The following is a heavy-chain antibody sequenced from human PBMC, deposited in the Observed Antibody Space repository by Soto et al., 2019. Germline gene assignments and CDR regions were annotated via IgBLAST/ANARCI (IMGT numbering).Heavy chain of an antibody. D-gene: IGHD2-15*01. J-gene: IGHJ5*01. Sequence: QVELQESGPGLVKPSETLSLSCSVSGGSVSSGSYYWNWIRQSPGKGLEWIGHIYSTGRTNYSPSLKSRVTMSLDTSMNQFSLKLTSVTAADTAVYYCAKVTWYKCDNGNCYYRWFDSWGQGTLVTVSS. CDR1: GGSVSSGSYY. CDR3: AKVTWYKCDNGNCYYRWFDS. CDR2: IYSTGRT. V-gene: IGHV4-61*01.